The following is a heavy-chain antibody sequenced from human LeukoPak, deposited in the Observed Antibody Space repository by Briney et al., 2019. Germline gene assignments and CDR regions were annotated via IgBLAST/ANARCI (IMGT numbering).Heavy chain of an antibody. V-gene: IGHV4-39*02. D-gene: IGHD3-16*01. CDR1: GDSISSSAVY. CDR2: ISYSGKT. CDR3: ARDLSGGRSY. J-gene: IGHJ4*02. Sequence: PSETLSLTCTVSGDSISSSAVYWGWIRQPPGKGLEWIASISYSGKTLYNPSLQTRVTISVDTSKNQFPLKLSSVTAADAAIYYCARDLSGGRSYWGRGTVVTVSS.